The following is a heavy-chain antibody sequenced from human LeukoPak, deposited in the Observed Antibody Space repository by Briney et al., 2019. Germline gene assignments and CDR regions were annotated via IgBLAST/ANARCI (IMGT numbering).Heavy chain of an antibody. V-gene: IGHV3-23*01. CDR1: GFTFTNYA. CDR3: AKRLTLGVFDV. Sequence: PGGSLRLSCEASGFTFTNYAMTWVRQTPGKGMERLSYISNSGNTAIYADSVKGRFSVSRDNSNNVVFLQMSNLRADDSAVYYCAKRLTLGVFDVWGQGTVVTVSS. D-gene: IGHD3-16*01. J-gene: IGHJ3*01. CDR2: ISNSGNTA.